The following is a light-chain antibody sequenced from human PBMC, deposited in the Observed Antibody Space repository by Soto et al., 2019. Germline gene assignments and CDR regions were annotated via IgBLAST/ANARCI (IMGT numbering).Light chain of an antibody. V-gene: IGKV4-1*01. CDR3: QQFSSYPLT. CDR2: WAF. Sequence: DIVMTQSPESLTVSLGERATINCKSSQSVLNTSNNKNYLGWYQQQPGQPPKLLIYWAFSRESGVPDRFSGGVSGTDFTLTICRLEPEEFAVYYCQQFSSYPLTFSGATKV. J-gene: IGKJ4*01. CDR1: QSVLNTSNNKNY.